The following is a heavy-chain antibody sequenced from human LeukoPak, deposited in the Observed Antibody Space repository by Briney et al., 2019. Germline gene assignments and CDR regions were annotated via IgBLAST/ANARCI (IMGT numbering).Heavy chain of an antibody. D-gene: IGHD3-16*01. CDR1: GFTFSSYW. V-gene: IGHV3-7*01. J-gene: IGHJ4*02. CDR3: ARLNMITFGGVIYFDY. CDR2: IKQDGSEK. Sequence: GGSLRLSCAASGFTFSSYWMSWVRQAPGKGLEWVANIKQDGSEKYYVDSVKGRFTISRDNAKNSLYLQMNSLRAEDTAVYCCARLNMITFGGVIYFDYWGQGTLVTVSS.